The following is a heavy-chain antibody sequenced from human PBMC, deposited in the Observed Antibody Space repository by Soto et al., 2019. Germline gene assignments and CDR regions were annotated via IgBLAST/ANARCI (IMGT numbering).Heavy chain of an antibody. CDR2: ISYDGSNK. D-gene: IGHD1-26*01. J-gene: IGHJ3*02. V-gene: IGHV3-30*18. CDR1: GFTFSSYG. CDR3: AKGWEGTFDI. Sequence: GGSLRLSCAASGFTFSSYGMHWVRQAPGKGLEWVAVISYDGSNKYYADSVKGRFTISRDNSKNTLYLQMNSPRAEDTAVYYCAKGWEGTFDIWGQGTMVTVSS.